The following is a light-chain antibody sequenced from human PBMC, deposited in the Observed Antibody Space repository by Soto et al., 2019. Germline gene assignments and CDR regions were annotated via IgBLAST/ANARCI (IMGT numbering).Light chain of an antibody. V-gene: IGLV2-23*01. CDR3: CSYAGSPDV. J-gene: IGLJ1*01. CDR2: EGN. Sequence: CALPQPSPVSGSPGQAITISCTGTSSDVGSYNLVSWYQQHPGKAPKLMIYEGNQRPSGISNRFSGSKSGNTASLTISGLQAEDEADYYCCSYAGSPDVFGTATKVSV. CDR1: SSDVGSYNL.